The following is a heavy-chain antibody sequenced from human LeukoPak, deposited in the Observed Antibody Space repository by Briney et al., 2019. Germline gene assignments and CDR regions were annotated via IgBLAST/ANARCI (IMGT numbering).Heavy chain of an antibody. CDR3: ARETYYYDSSGYVHDAFDI. J-gene: IGHJ3*02. D-gene: IGHD3-22*01. CDR2: IYYSGST. CDR1: GGSISSHY. V-gene: IGHV4-59*11. Sequence: SETLSLTCTVSGGSISSHYWSWIRQPPGKGLEWIGYIYYSGSTNYNPSLKSRVTISVDTSKNQFSLKLSSVTAADTAVYYCARETYYYDSSGYVHDAFDIWGQGTMVTVSS.